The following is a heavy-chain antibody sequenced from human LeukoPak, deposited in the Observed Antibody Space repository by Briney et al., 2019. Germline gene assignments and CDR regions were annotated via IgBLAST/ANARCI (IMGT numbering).Heavy chain of an antibody. D-gene: IGHD3-22*01. J-gene: IGHJ4*02. Sequence: PGGSLRLSCAASGFTFSSYSMSWIRQAPGKGLEWVSSISGSSSYIYYADSVKGRFTISRDNSKNTLYLQMYSLRAEDTAVYYCAKISGYYPSDYWGQGTLVTVSS. CDR1: GFTFSSYS. CDR3: AKISGYYPSDY. CDR2: ISGSSSYI. V-gene: IGHV3-21*01.